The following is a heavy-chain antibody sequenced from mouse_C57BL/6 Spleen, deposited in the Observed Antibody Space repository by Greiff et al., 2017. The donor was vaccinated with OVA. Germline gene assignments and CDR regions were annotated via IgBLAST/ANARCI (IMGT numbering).Heavy chain of an antibody. CDR2: IYPGDGDT. J-gene: IGHJ4*01. CDR3: ARGSGYVDYAMDY. Sequence: QVQLKPSGPELVKPGASVKISCKASGYAFSSSWLNWVKQRPGKGLEWIGRIYPGDGDTNYNGKFKGKATLTADKSSSTAYMQLSSLTSEDSAVYFCARGSGYVDYAMDYWGQGTSVTVSS. V-gene: IGHV1-82*01. CDR1: GYAFSSSW. D-gene: IGHD3-2*02.